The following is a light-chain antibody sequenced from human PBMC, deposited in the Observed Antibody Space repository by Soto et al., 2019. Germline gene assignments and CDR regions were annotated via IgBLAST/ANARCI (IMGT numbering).Light chain of an antibody. CDR1: QSLLHGAGETY. CDR2: ELS. J-gene: IGKJ4*01. CDR3: MQSTYLPPT. Sequence: DIVMTQTPLSLSVTPGQSASISCKSSQSLLHGAGETYLSWYLQKPGVPPQLLIYELSNRFSGVPHRVSGSGSGTDFTLKLRRVEAEDGEVDYCMQSTYLPPTFGGGTKVESK. V-gene: IGKV2D-29*01.